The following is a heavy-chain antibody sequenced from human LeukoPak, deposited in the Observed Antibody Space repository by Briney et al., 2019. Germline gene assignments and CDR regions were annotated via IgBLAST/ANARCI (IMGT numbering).Heavy chain of an antibody. Sequence: GASMKVSCKASGYTFTSYGISWVRQAPGQGLEWMGWISAYNGNTNYAQKFQGRVTMTTDTSTSTAYTELTSLRSDDTAVYYCARGRVTMIVVVGLSNAFDIWGQGTMVTVSS. D-gene: IGHD3-22*01. J-gene: IGHJ3*02. CDR3: ARGRVTMIVVVGLSNAFDI. V-gene: IGHV1-18*01. CDR1: GYTFTSYG. CDR2: ISAYNGNT.